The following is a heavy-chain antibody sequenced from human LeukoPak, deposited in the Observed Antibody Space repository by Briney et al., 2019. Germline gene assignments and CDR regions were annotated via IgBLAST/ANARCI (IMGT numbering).Heavy chain of an antibody. J-gene: IGHJ4*02. CDR1: GYTFTGYY. CDR3: ARVAKYSSVSFDY. D-gene: IGHD1-26*01. Sequence: ASVKVSCKASGYTFTGYYMHWVRQAPGQGLEWMGWINPNSGGTNYAQKFQGRVTITRDTSISAAYMELSRLRSDDTAVYYCARVAKYSSVSFDYWGQGTLVTVSS. CDR2: INPNSGGT. V-gene: IGHV1-2*02.